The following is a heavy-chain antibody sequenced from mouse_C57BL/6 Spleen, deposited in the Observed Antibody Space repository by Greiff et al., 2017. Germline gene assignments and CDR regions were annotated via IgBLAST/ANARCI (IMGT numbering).Heavy chain of an antibody. CDR2: IHPNSGST. V-gene: IGHV1-64*01. Sequence: QVQLQQPGAELVKPGASVKLSCTASGYTFTSYWMHWVKQRPGQGLEWIGMIHPNSGSTNYNEKFKSKATLTVDKSSSTAYMQLSSLTSEDSAVYYCARRHSYFDYWGQGTTLTVSS. CDR1: GYTFTSYW. CDR3: ARRHSYFDY. J-gene: IGHJ2*01. D-gene: IGHD3-1*01.